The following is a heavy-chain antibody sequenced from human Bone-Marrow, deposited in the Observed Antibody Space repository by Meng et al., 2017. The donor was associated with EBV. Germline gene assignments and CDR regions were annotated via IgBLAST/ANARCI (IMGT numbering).Heavy chain of an antibody. D-gene: IGHD3-10*01. Sequence: EVQLVQSGAEVKKPXXXXXXXCKVSGYTFTDYYMHWVQQAPGKGLEWMGLVDPEDGETIYAEKFQGRVTITADTSTDTAYMELSSLRSEDTAVYYCATSGSMVQGLEGYWGQGTLFTVSS. J-gene: IGHJ4*02. CDR3: ATSGSMVQGLEGY. CDR2: VDPEDGET. V-gene: IGHV1-69-2*01. CDR1: GYTFTDYY.